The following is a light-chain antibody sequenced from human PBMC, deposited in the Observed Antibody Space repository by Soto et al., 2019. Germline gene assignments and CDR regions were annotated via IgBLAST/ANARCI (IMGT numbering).Light chain of an antibody. Sequence: DIQMTQSPSTLPASVGDRVIITCRASQSISNWLAWYQQSPGKAPKLLISDASSLASGVPSRFSGSGSGAEFTITISSLQPDDFATYYCLQYHSYPRTFGQGTKVEIK. CDR1: QSISNW. J-gene: IGKJ1*01. CDR2: DAS. V-gene: IGKV1-5*01. CDR3: LQYHSYPRT.